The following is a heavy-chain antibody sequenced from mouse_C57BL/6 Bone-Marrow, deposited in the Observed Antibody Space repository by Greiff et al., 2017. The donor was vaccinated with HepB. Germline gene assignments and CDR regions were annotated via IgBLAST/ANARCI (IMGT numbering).Heavy chain of an antibody. Sequence: DVKLVESGGGLVKPGGSLKLSCAASGFTFSDYGMHWVRQAPEKGLEWVAYISSGSSTIYYADTVKGRFTISRDNAKNTLFLQMTSLRSEDTAMYYCARGLTGPYYFDYWGQGTTLTVSS. CDR2: ISSGSSTI. V-gene: IGHV5-17*01. CDR1: GFTFSDYG. J-gene: IGHJ2*01. D-gene: IGHD4-1*01. CDR3: ARGLTGPYYFDY.